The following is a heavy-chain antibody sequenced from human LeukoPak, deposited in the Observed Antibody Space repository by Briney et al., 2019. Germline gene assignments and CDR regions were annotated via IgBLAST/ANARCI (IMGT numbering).Heavy chain of an antibody. Sequence: GGSLRLSCAASGFNFSSYAMSWVRQAAGKGLEWVSATSGSGGFTYDADSVKGRFTISRDNSKNTLYLQMNSLRVEDTAVYYCAKDRDGYNSVGFLFDHWGQGILVTVSS. CDR2: TSGSGGFT. D-gene: IGHD5-24*01. V-gene: IGHV3-23*01. CDR1: GFNFSSYA. CDR3: AKDRDGYNSVGFLFDH. J-gene: IGHJ4*02.